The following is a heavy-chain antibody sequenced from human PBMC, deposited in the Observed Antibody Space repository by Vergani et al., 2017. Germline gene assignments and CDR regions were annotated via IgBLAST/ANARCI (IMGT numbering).Heavy chain of an antibody. D-gene: IGHD2-15*01. CDR1: GFTFSSYA. V-gene: IGHV1-69*01. CDR2: IIPIFGTA. CDR3: ARSGGRCSGGSCSVGY. Sequence: QVQLVESGGGVVQPGRSLRLSCAASGFTFSSYAISWVRQAPGQGLEWMGGIIPIFGTANYAQKFQGRVTITADESTSTAYMELSSLRSEDTAVYYCARSGGRCSGGSCSVGYWGQGTLVTVSS. J-gene: IGHJ4*02.